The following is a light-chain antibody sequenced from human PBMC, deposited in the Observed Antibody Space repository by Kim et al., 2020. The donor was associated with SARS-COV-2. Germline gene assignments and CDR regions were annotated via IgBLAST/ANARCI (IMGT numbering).Light chain of an antibody. CDR1: SSDVGGYNY. CDR3: SSYTTSTTRV. CDR2: DVG. Sequence: QSALTQPASVSGSPGQSITISCSGSSSDVGGYNYVSWYQQHQGKAPKLIIYDVGTRPSGVSYRFSGSKSGNTASLTISGLQTEDEADYYCSSYTTSTTRVFGGGTKL. V-gene: IGLV2-14*03. J-gene: IGLJ3*02.